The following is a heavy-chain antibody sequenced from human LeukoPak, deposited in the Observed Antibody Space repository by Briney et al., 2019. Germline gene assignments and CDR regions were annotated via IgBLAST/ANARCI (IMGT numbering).Heavy chain of an antibody. J-gene: IGHJ4*02. Sequence: EASVKVSCKASGYTFTRYDMNWVRQATGQGLEWMGWINTNTGNPTYAQGFTGRFVFSLDTSVSTAYLQISSLKAEDTAVYYCARSSGYSSSWSPFDYWGQGTLVTVSS. CDR2: INTNTGNP. CDR3: ARSSGYSSSWSPFDY. D-gene: IGHD6-13*01. CDR1: GYTFTRYD. V-gene: IGHV7-4-1*02.